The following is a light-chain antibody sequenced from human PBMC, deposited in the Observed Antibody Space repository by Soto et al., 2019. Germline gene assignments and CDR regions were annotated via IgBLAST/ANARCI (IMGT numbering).Light chain of an antibody. V-gene: IGLV2-8*01. CDR2: EVS. Sequence: QSALTQPPSASGSPGQAVTIFCTGSSSDVGGYNYVSWYQQHPGKAPKLMIYEVSKRPSGVPDRFSGSKSGNTASLTVSGLQAEDEADYYCSSYAGSNNLWVFGGGTKLTVL. CDR3: SSYAGSNNLWV. CDR1: SSDVGGYNY. J-gene: IGLJ3*02.